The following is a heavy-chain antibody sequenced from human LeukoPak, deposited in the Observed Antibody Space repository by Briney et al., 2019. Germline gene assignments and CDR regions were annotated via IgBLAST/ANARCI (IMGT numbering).Heavy chain of an antibody. D-gene: IGHD2-2*03. Sequence: GGSLRLSCAASGFTFSDYWMTWVRQAPGKGLEWVATIKQDGSQKHYGDSVKGRFTTSRDNAKNSMYLQMNSLRADDTAVYYCTSPPLGYCSSTTCRFDYWGQGTLVTVSS. CDR3: TSPPLGYCSSTTCRFDY. CDR1: GFTFSDYW. V-gene: IGHV3-7*01. J-gene: IGHJ4*02. CDR2: IKQDGSQK.